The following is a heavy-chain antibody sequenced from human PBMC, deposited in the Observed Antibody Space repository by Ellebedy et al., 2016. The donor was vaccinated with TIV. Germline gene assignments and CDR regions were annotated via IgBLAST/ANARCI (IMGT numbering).Heavy chain of an antibody. CDR2: VYPGDSDT. CDR3: ARHPHLGSYRFDF. V-gene: IGHV5-51*01. CDR1: GYNFTTYW. J-gene: IGHJ4*02. D-gene: IGHD1-26*01. Sequence: GESLKISCKGSGYNFTTYWIGWVRQMPGRGLEWMGLVYPGDSDTRYSPSFRGQVTISADRSISTAYLQWSSLQASDTAIYYCARHPHLGSYRFDFWGQGTLVTVSS.